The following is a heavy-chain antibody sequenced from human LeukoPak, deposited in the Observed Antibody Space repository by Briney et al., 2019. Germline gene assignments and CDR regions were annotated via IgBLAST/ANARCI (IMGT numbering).Heavy chain of an antibody. CDR2: IYYSGNT. CDR1: GGPISSGGYY. V-gene: IGHV4-31*03. D-gene: IGHD3-16*02. Sequence: SQTLSLTCTVSGGPISSGGYYWSWIRQHPGKGLEWIGYIYYSGNTYYNPSLKSRITISVDTSKNQFSLRLSSVTAADTAVYFCAKLSGFAFDPWGQGILVTVSS. CDR3: AKLSGFAFDP. J-gene: IGHJ5*02.